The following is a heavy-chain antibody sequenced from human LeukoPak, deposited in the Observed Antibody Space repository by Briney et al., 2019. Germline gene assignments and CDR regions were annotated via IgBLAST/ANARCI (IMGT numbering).Heavy chain of an antibody. V-gene: IGHV3-23*01. D-gene: IGHD6-25*01. CDR2: ITATGRDT. CDR3: AKHRGSVAAPVEY. J-gene: IGHJ4*02. CDR1: GFSFSTYA. Sequence: GGSLRLSCAASGFSFSTYAMNWVRQAPGKRLEWVSSITATGRDTYYALSVKGRITISRDNSKNTLYLQMNTLRAEDTALYYCAKHRGSVAAPVEYWGQGTVVTVSS.